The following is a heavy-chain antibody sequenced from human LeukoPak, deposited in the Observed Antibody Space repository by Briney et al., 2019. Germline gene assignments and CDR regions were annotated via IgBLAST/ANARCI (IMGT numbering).Heavy chain of an antibody. CDR1: GGSFSDYY. Sequence: PSETLSLTCAVYGGSFSDYYWSWIRQPPGKGLEWVGEINHSGSTNYNPSLKSRVTISVDTSRNQFSLKLSSVTAADTAVYFCARRYASGWSPTFDYWGQGILVTVST. CDR3: ARRYASGWSPTFDY. CDR2: INHSGST. D-gene: IGHD6-19*01. V-gene: IGHV4-34*01. J-gene: IGHJ4*02.